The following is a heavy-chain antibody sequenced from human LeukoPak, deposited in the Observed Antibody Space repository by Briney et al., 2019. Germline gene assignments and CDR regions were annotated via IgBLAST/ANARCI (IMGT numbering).Heavy chain of an antibody. J-gene: IGHJ4*02. CDR1: GLTLSSFW. D-gene: IGHD5-24*01. CDR2: IDSDGSVK. CDR3: TRQTDRDAYNRH. Sequence: GGSLRPSCAASGLTLSSFWISWVRQAPGKGLEWVANIDSDGSVKNYVDSVEGRFSIVQVNAKNSLYLAVYCRTDEDTAVYYCTRQTDRDAYNRHWGQGTLVTVSS. V-gene: IGHV3-7*02.